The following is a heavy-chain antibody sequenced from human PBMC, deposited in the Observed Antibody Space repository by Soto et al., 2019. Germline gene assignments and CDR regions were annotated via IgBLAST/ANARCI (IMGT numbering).Heavy chain of an antibody. CDR3: ARHRTDPLWFGELSAPHYMDV. Sequence: RGASLKISCKGSGYSFTSYWIGWARQMHGKGLGWMGIIYPGDSDTRYSPSFQGQVTISADKSISTAYLQWSSLKASDTAMYYCARHRTDPLWFGELSAPHYMDVWGKGTTVTVSS. V-gene: IGHV5-51*01. J-gene: IGHJ6*03. CDR1: GYSFTSYW. CDR2: IYPGDSDT. D-gene: IGHD3-10*01.